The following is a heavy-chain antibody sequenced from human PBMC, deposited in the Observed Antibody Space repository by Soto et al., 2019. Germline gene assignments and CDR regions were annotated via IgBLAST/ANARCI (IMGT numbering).Heavy chain of an antibody. D-gene: IGHD3-22*01. CDR1: GYTFTSYG. V-gene: IGHV1-18*01. CDR2: ISAYNGNT. Sequence: ASVKVSCKASGYTFTSYGISWVRQAPGQGLEWMGWISAYNGNTNYAQKLQGRVTMTTDTSTSTAYMELRSLRSDDTAVYYCACCCTYDRGGPAYFVRAFDNWGQGTMVTVSS. J-gene: IGHJ4*02. CDR3: ACCCTYDRGGPAYFVRAFDN.